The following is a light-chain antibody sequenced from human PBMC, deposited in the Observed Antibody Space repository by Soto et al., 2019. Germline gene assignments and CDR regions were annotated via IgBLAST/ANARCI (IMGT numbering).Light chain of an antibody. J-gene: IGKJ2*01. CDR2: GAS. CDR3: QHYGTSLYT. CDR1: QSVSTY. Sequence: EIVLTQSPGTLSLSPGEGATLSCRASQSVSTYLAWYQHKLGQALRLLIYGASNRATGIPDRFSGSGSGTDFTLTVSRLEPEDFAVYYCQHYGTSLYTFGQGTKVDIK. V-gene: IGKV3-20*01.